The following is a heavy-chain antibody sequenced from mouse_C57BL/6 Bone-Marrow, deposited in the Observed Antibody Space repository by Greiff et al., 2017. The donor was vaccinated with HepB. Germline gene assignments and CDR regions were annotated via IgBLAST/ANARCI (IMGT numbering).Heavy chain of an antibody. CDR1: GFTFSDFY. D-gene: IGHD1-1*01. CDR2: SRNKANDYTT. J-gene: IGHJ2*01. CDR3: ARDNYYGLDY. Sequence: DVKLVESGGGLVQSGRSLRLSCATSGFTFSDFYMEWVRQAPGKGLEWIAASRNKANDYTTEYSASVKGRFIVSRDTSQSILYLQMNALRAEDTAIYYCARDNYYGLDYWGQGTTLTVSS. V-gene: IGHV7-1*01.